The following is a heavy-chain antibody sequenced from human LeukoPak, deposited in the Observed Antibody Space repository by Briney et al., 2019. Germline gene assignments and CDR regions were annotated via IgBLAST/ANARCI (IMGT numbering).Heavy chain of an antibody. CDR3: AKGDHSDTAMGGYAFDI. D-gene: IGHD5-18*01. V-gene: IGHV3-30*18. Sequence: GRSLRLSCAASGFTFSSYGMHWVRQAPGKGLEWVAVISYDRSNKYYADSVKGRFTISRDNSKNTLYLQMNSLKPADTGVYHCAKGDHSDTAMGGYAFDIWGQGTMVTVTS. J-gene: IGHJ3*02. CDR1: GFTFSSYG. CDR2: ISYDRSNK.